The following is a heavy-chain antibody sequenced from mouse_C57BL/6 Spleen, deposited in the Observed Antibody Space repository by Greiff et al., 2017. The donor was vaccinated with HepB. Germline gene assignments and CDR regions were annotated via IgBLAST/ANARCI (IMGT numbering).Heavy chain of an antibody. CDR1: GFTFSDYG. CDR3: ARGGSGYVPYYFDY. CDR2: ISSGSSTI. Sequence: EVQGVESGGGLVKPGGSLKLSCAASGFTFSDYGMHWVRQAPEKGLEWVAYISSGSSTIYYADTVKGRFTISRDNAKNTLFLQMTSLRYEDTAMYYCARGGSGYVPYYFDYWGQGTTLTVSS. J-gene: IGHJ2*01. D-gene: IGHD3-2*02. V-gene: IGHV5-17*01.